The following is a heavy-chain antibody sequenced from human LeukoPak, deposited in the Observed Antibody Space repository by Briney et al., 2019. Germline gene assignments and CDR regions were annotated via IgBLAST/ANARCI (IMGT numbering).Heavy chain of an antibody. CDR2: IYYSGST. Sequence: SETLSLTCTVSGGSISSSSYHWGWIRQPPGKGLEWIGSIYYSGSTYYNPSLKSRVTISVDTSKNQFSLKVTSVTAADTAVYYCARDRTGWYYWGQGTLVTVSS. CDR1: GGSISSSSYH. V-gene: IGHV4-39*07. J-gene: IGHJ4*02. D-gene: IGHD6-19*01. CDR3: ARDRTGWYY.